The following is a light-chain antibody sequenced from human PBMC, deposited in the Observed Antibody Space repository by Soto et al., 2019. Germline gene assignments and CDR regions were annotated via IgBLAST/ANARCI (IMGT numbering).Light chain of an antibody. J-gene: IGLJ3*02. CDR1: SSDLGSYNY. Sequence: QSALTQPASVSGSPGQSITISCTGTSSDLGSYNYVSWYQQHPGKAPKLIIYEVNNRPSGVSNRFSGSKSGTTASLTISGLQAEDEPDYYCSSFTTRRTVVFGGGTKLTVL. CDR3: SSFTTRRTVV. V-gene: IGLV2-14*01. CDR2: EVN.